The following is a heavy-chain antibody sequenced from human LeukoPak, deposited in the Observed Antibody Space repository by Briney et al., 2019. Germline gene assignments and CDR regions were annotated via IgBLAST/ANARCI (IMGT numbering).Heavy chain of an antibody. Sequence: PSETLSLTCAVYGGSLSGYYWSWIRQPPGKGLEWIGEINHSGSTNYNPSLKSRVTISVDTSKNQFSLKLSSVTAADTAVYYCAKLGGQELHNYYVAVCGKGTTVAVSS. J-gene: IGHJ6*03. CDR2: INHSGST. CDR1: GGSLSGYY. CDR3: AKLGGQELHNYYVAV. D-gene: IGHD3-16*01. V-gene: IGHV4-34*01.